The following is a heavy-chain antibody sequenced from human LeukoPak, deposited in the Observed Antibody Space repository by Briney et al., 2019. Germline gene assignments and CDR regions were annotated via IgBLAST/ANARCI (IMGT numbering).Heavy chain of an antibody. CDR1: GFTFSSYS. CDR2: ISSSSSYI. Sequence: GGSLRLSCAASGFTFSSYSMNWVRQAPGKGLEWVSSISSSSSYIYYADSVKGRFTISRDNAKNSLYLQMNSLRAEDTAVYYCAKDGAQYSSGPECDPRGQGVLVTVSP. J-gene: IGHJ5*02. V-gene: IGHV3-21*01. D-gene: IGHD6-19*01. CDR3: AKDGAQYSSGPECDP.